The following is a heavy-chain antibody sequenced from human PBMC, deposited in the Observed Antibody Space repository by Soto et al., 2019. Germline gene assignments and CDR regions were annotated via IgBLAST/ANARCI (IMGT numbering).Heavy chain of an antibody. CDR3: ARASSGWYGRGDAFDI. J-gene: IGHJ3*02. Sequence: QVQLQESGPELVRPSETLSLTCTVSGGSVSSGSYYWSWIRQPPGKGLEWIGYIYYSGSTNYNPSLKSRVTISVDTSKNQFSLKLSSVTAADTAVYYCARASSGWYGRGDAFDIWGQGTMVTVSS. V-gene: IGHV4-61*01. CDR1: GGSVSSGSYY. D-gene: IGHD6-19*01. CDR2: IYYSGST.